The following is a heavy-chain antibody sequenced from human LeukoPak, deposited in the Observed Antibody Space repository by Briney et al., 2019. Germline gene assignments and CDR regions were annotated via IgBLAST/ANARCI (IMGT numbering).Heavy chain of an antibody. V-gene: IGHV3-21*01. CDR2: ISSSSSYI. D-gene: IGHD3-22*01. CDR1: GFTFSSYS. Sequence: PGGSLRLSCAASGFTFSSYSMTWVRQAPGKGLEWVSSISSSSSYIYYADSVKGRFTISRDNAKNSLYLQMNSLRAEDTAVYYCAREHYYDSSGYSQGGQGTLVTVSS. J-gene: IGHJ4*02. CDR3: AREHYYDSSGYSQ.